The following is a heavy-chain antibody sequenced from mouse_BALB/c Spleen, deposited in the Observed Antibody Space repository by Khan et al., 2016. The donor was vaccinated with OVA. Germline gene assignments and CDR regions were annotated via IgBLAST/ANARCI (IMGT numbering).Heavy chain of an antibody. D-gene: IGHD1-2*01. CDR3: ARTARIKY. CDR2: ISYSGST. J-gene: IGHJ2*01. CDR1: GYSIPSGYG. Sequence: EVQLQESGPGLVKPSQSLSLTCTVTGYSIPSGYGWNWIRQFPGNKLEWMGYISYSGSTNYNPSLTSRLSITRDTSKNQFFLQLNSVTTEDTATYYCARTARIKYWGQGTTLTVAS. V-gene: IGHV3-2*02.